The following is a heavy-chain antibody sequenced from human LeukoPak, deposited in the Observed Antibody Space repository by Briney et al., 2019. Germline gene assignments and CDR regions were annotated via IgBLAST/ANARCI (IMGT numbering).Heavy chain of an antibody. Sequence: GGSLRLSCAASGFTVSSNYMSWVRQAPGKGLKWVSVIYSGGSTYYADSVKGRFTISRDNSKNTLYLQMNSLRAEDTAMYYCARVHSSSWYWFDPWGQGTLVTVSS. J-gene: IGHJ5*02. CDR3: ARVHSSSWYWFDP. CDR2: IYSGGST. CDR1: GFTVSSNY. D-gene: IGHD6-13*01. V-gene: IGHV3-53*01.